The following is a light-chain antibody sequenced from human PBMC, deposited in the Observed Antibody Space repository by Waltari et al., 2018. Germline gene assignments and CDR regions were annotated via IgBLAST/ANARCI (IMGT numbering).Light chain of an antibody. Sequence: QSALTQPASVSGSPGQSITISCTGINSDVGNYNLVSWYQHHPGKAPKVMIYEVTKRPSGVSNRFSGSKSGNTASLTISGLQAEDEADDYCCSYAGSTTSVMFGGGTKLTVL. CDR2: EVT. J-gene: IGLJ3*02. V-gene: IGLV2-23*02. CDR3: CSYAGSTTSVM. CDR1: NSDVGNYNL.